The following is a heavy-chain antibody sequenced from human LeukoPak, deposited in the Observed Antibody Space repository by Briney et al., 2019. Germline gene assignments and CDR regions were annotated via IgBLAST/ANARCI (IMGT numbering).Heavy chain of an antibody. J-gene: IGHJ4*02. V-gene: IGHV3-23*01. CDR3: AKDSARRPLGGDYWDY. CDR2: ISGSGGST. CDR1: GFTFSSYA. D-gene: IGHD2-21*01. Sequence: GGSLRLSCAASGFTFSSYAMHWVRQAPGKGLEWVSAISGSGGSTYYADSVKGRFTISRDNSKNTLYLQMNSLRAEDTAVYYCAKDSARRPLGGDYWDYWGQGTLVTVSS.